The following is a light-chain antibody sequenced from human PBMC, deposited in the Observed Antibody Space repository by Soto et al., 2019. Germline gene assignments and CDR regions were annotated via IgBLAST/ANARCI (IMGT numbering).Light chain of an antibody. Sequence: QSVLTQPPSVSGAPGQRVTISCTGTRSNIGAGFDVHWYQQLPGTAPKLLIYDNNNRPSGVSNRFSGSKSGNTASLTISGLQAEDEADYYCSSYTSSSTLVFGTGTKLTVL. CDR1: RSNIGAGFD. CDR2: DNN. J-gene: IGLJ1*01. CDR3: SSYTSSSTLV. V-gene: IGLV1-40*01.